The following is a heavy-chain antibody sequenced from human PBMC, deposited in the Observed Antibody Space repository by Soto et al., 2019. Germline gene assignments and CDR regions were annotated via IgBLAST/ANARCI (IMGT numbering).Heavy chain of an antibody. CDR3: AKVSSSWYAGFFDL. CDR2: LSDSGDRI. D-gene: IGHD6-13*01. J-gene: IGHJ4*02. V-gene: IGHV3-23*01. Sequence: EVQLLESGGGLVQPGRSLRLSCTASGFTFSSHAMTWVRQAPGKGLEWVSGLSDSGDRIYYADSVKGRFTIYRDDSMNTLYLQMNTLRVEDTAVYYCAKVSSSWYAGFFDLWGQGTLVTFSS. CDR1: GFTFSSHA.